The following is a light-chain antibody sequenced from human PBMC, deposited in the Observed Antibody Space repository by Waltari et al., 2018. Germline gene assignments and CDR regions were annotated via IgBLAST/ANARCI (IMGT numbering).Light chain of an antibody. J-gene: IGLJ2*01. Sequence: HSVLTQPPSVSGAPGQRVTISCTGSSSNIGAGYDVHWYQQLPGTAPKLLIYGNSSRPSGVPDRLSGSKSGTAASLGITGLQAEDEDDDYCQSYDSSLSGSVFGGGTKLSVL. CDR1: SSNIGAGYD. CDR3: QSYDSSLSGSV. V-gene: IGLV1-40*01. CDR2: GNS.